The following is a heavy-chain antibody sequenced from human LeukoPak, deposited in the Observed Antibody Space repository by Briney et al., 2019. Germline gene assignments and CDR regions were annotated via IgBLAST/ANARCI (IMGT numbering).Heavy chain of an antibody. J-gene: IGHJ4*02. D-gene: IGHD1-20*01. CDR1: GYSFVSYG. Sequence: ASVNVSCKPSGYSFVSYGINWVRQAPGQGLEWMGWISAYNGKTDVAQKLRGRVTMTTDTSTSTAYMELRGLRSDDTAVYYCMRDFRGINNWNDRLDYWGQGTLLTVSS. CDR2: ISAYNGKT. CDR3: MRDFRGINNWNDRLDY. V-gene: IGHV1-18*01.